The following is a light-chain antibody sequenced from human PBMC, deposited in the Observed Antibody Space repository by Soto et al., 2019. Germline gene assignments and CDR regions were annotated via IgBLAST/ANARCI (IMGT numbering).Light chain of an antibody. CDR2: GAS. CDR1: QSVSSKY. Sequence: EIVLTQSPDTLSLSPGERATLSCRASQSVSSKYLAWYQQKPGQAPRLLIYGASIRATGIPDRFSGSGSGTDFTLTITRLEPEDFAVYYCQRFGTSPPWTFGQGTKVDIK. J-gene: IGKJ1*01. V-gene: IGKV3-20*01. CDR3: QRFGTSPPWT.